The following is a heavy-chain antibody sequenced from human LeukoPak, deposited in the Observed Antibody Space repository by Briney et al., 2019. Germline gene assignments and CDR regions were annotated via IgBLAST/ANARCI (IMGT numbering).Heavy chain of an antibody. V-gene: IGHV3-30-3*01. J-gene: IGHJ4*02. Sequence: GGSLRLSCAASGFTFGSYAMHWVRQAPGKGLEWVAVISYDGSNKYYADSVKGRFTISRDNSKNTLYLQMNSLRAEDTAVYYCARDLNWGDSSLWGQGTLVTVSS. CDR2: ISYDGSNK. CDR3: ARDLNWGDSSL. CDR1: GFTFGSYA. D-gene: IGHD7-27*01.